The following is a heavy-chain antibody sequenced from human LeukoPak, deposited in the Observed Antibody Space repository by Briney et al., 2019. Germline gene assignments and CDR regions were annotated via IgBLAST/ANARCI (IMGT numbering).Heavy chain of an antibody. D-gene: IGHD6-19*01. Sequence: ASVKVSCKASRYTFTSYPMHWVRQAPGQRLEWMGWINAGNGNTKYSQEFQGRVTITRDTSASTAYMELSSLRSEDMAVYYCARNLAVAPHAYYFDYWGQGTLVTVSS. V-gene: IGHV1-3*03. CDR2: INAGNGNT. CDR1: RYTFTSYP. J-gene: IGHJ4*02. CDR3: ARNLAVAPHAYYFDY.